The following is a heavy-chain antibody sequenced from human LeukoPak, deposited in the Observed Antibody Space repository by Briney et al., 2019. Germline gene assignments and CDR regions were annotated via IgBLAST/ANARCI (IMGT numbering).Heavy chain of an antibody. J-gene: IGHJ4*02. Sequence: ASVKVSCKASGYTFTGYYMHWVRQAPGQGLEWMGWINPNSGGTNYAQKFQGRVTMTRDTSISTAYMELSRLRSDDTAVYYCARELPSSGYYFPDYWGQGTLVTVSS. V-gene: IGHV1-2*02. CDR2: INPNSGGT. CDR1: GYTFTGYY. D-gene: IGHD3-22*01. CDR3: ARELPSSGYYFPDY.